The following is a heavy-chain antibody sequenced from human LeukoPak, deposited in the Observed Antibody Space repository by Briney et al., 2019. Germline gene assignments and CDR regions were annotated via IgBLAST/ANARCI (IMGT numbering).Heavy chain of an antibody. V-gene: IGHV4-30-4*01. CDR2: SFYSGTT. Sequence: PSETLSLTCTVSGVSISSGYYFWTWVRQPPGKGLEWVGYSFYSGTTYYNPSLESRVAISVDTSQNQFSLKVTSVTAADTAVYYCARGGRYCSGGNCYSAEYFQHWGQGILVTVSS. CDR3: ARGGRYCSGGNCYSAEYFQH. J-gene: IGHJ1*01. CDR1: GVSISSGYYF. D-gene: IGHD2-15*01.